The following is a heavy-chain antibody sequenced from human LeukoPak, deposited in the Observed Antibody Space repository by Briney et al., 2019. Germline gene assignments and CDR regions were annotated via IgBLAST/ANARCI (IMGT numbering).Heavy chain of an antibody. V-gene: IGHV3-30-3*01. CDR2: ITHNGGTQ. J-gene: IGHJ4*02. Sequence: PGGSLRLSCAASGFTFNDYYMSWIRQAPGEGLEWVAIITHNGGTQYYADSVKGRFTISRDNSQSTVFLQMNSLRPEDTAVYYCARDAQSGAFSDFDYWGQGTLVTVSS. CDR3: ARDAQSGAFSDFDY. D-gene: IGHD1-26*01. CDR1: GFTFNDYY.